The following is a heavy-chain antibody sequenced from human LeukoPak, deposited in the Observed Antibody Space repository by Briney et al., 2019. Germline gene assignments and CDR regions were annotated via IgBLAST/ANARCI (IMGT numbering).Heavy chain of an antibody. J-gene: IGHJ4*02. CDR1: GYTFTGYY. V-gene: IGHV1-2*02. D-gene: IGHD6-13*01. CDR3: ARDAHSTSWSTAFDY. CDR2: INPNSGGT. Sequence: ASVKVSCKASGYTFTGYYMHWVRQAPGQGLEWMGWINPNSGGTNYAQKFQGRVTMTRDTSTGTVYMELSSLRSEDTAVYYCARDAHSTSWSTAFDYWGQGTLVTVSS.